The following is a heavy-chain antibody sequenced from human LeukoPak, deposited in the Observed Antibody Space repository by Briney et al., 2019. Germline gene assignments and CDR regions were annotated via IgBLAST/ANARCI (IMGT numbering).Heavy chain of an antibody. CDR2: IIPTLDVA. D-gene: IGHD3-16*02. J-gene: IGHJ3*01. CDR1: GDNFSSYV. V-gene: IGHV1-69*04. CDR3: TREGVYSPDPTSYHRLPFDF. Sequence: SVTVSCKASGDNFSSYVITWVRQAPGQGLEWMGRIIPTLDVANFAQKFKGRVTITADKSTNTAHLELSSLRSEDTAVYYCTREGVYSPDPTSYHRLPFDFWGEGTVVIVSS.